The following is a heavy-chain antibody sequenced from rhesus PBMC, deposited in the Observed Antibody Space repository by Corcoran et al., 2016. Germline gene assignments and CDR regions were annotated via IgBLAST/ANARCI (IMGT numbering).Heavy chain of an antibody. CDR1: GSSVSSNTPT. D-gene: IGHD6S26*01. V-gene: IGHV6-1*01. Sequence: QVQLQESGPGLVKPSQTLSLTCAIPGSSVSSNTPTWNWLRQSPSSGLEWLGRTYYRSKWYNDYAQSVQNRISINPDTSKNQFSLQLNSVTPEDMAVYYCARAGISAAGLDYWGQGVLVTVSS. CDR2: TYYRSKWYN. CDR3: ARAGISAAGLDY. J-gene: IGHJ4*01.